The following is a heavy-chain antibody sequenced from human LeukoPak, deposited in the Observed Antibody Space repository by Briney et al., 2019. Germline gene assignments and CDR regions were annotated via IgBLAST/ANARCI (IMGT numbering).Heavy chain of an antibody. Sequence: PGGSLRLSCAASGFTFDDYAMHWVRQAPGKGLEWVSGISWNSGSIGYADSVKGRFTISRDNAKNSLYLQMNSLRAEDTALYYCAKDLGGFVVVPANTFDYWGQGTLVTVSS. CDR1: GFTFDDYA. V-gene: IGHV3-9*01. D-gene: IGHD2-2*01. CDR2: ISWNSGSI. J-gene: IGHJ4*02. CDR3: AKDLGGFVVVPANTFDY.